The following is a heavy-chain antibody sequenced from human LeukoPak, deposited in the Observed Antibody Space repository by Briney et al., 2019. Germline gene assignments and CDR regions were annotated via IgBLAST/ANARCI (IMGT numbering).Heavy chain of an antibody. Sequence: GGSLRLSCAASGFTFSDYYMSWIRQAPGKGLEWVSYISSSGSTIYYAGSVKGRFTISRGNAKNSLYLQMNSLRAEDTAVYYCARGPRGAADSYYYYYMDVWGKGTTVTVSS. V-gene: IGHV3-11*04. J-gene: IGHJ6*03. CDR2: ISSSGSTI. CDR1: GFTFSDYY. D-gene: IGHD6-13*01. CDR3: ARGPRGAADSYYYYYMDV.